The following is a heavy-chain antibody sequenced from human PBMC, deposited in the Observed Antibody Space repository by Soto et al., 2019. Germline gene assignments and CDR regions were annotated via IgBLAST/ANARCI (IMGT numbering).Heavy chain of an antibody. CDR3: ASVRSQSSNYDFWSGYYPYYYYGMDV. CDR1: GGTFSSYA. D-gene: IGHD3-3*01. V-gene: IGHV1-69*01. Sequence: QVQLVQSGAEVKKPGSSVKVSCKASGGTFSSYAISWVRQAPGQGLEWMGGIIPIFGTANYAQKFQGRVTITADESTSTAYMELSSLRSEDTAVYYCASVRSQSSNYDFWSGYYPYYYYGMDVWGQGTTVTVSS. J-gene: IGHJ6*02. CDR2: IIPIFGTA.